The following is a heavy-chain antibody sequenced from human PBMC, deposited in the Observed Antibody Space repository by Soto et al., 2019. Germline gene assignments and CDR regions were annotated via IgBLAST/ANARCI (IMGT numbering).Heavy chain of an antibody. D-gene: IGHD6-19*01. CDR2: SGST. V-gene: IGHV4-59*02. CDR1: GGYVSSYY. Sequence: QVQLQESGPGLVKPSETLSLTCTVSGGYVSSYYWSWIRQPPGKGLEWIGYSGSTNYNPSLKSRVTISVDTSKHQFSLNLSSVPAADTAVYSCARLSAGWLDPWGPGTLVTVAS. J-gene: IGHJ5*02. CDR3: ARLSAGWLDP.